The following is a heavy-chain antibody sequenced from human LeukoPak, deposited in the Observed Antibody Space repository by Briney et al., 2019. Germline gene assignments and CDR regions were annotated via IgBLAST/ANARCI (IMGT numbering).Heavy chain of an antibody. CDR2: IYYSGST. V-gene: IGHV4-39*01. D-gene: IGHD3-3*01. CDR3: ASTYYDFWSGSSRQGVDP. Sequence: SETLSLTCTVSGGSISSSSYYWGWIRQPPGKGLEWIGSIYYSGSTYYNPSLKSRVTISVDTSKNQFPLKLSSVTAADTAVYYCASTYYDFWSGSSRQGVDPWGQGTLVTVSS. CDR1: GGSISSSSYY. J-gene: IGHJ5*02.